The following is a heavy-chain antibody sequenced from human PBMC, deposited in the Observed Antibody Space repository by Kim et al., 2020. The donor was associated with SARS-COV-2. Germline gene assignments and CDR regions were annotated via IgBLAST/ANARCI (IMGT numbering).Heavy chain of an antibody. J-gene: IGHJ6*02. CDR1: GFTFSSYG. V-gene: IGHV3-30*18. CDR2: ISYDGSNK. D-gene: IGHD2-15*01. CDR3: AKDLSRYCSGGSCYYVEDYYYGMDV. Sequence: GGSLRLSCAASGFTFSSYGMHWVRQAPGKGLEWVAVISYDGSNKYYADSVKGRFTISRDNSKNTLYLQMNSLRAEDTAVYYCAKDLSRYCSGGSCYYVEDYYYGMDVWGQGTTVTVSS.